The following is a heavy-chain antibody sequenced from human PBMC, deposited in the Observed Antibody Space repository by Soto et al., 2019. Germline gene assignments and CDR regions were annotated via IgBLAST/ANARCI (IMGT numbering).Heavy chain of an antibody. CDR1: GFTFNRCA. J-gene: IGHJ6*02. Sequence: EVLLLESGGGLVQPGGSLRLSCAVSGFTFNRCALTWVRQAPGKGLEWVSGISGSGGITYYEDSVKGRFTISRDNSKNTLYLQMNSLRAEDTAVYYCAKNPGNSYFYHYHMDVWGQGTTVTVSS. CDR2: ISGSGGIT. CDR3: AKNPGNSYFYHYHMDV. V-gene: IGHV3-23*01. D-gene: IGHD4-4*01.